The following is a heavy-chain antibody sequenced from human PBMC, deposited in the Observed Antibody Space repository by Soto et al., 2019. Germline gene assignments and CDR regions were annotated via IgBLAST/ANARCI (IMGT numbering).Heavy chain of an antibody. CDR2: ISHTIKYT. V-gene: IGHV3-11*06. Sequence: QVQLVESGGGLVKPGGSLRLSCAVSGFIINDYYMSWVRQAPGKGLEWVSYISHTIKYTNYADSVRDRFTISRDNAKNSLYLQMNSLSAEDTAVYYCARGGIAAAADCWGQGTLVTVSS. J-gene: IGHJ1*01. D-gene: IGHD6-13*01. CDR1: GFIINDYY. CDR3: ARGGIAAAADC.